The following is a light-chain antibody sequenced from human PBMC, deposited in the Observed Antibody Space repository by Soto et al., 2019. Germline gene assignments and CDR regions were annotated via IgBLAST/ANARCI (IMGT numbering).Light chain of an antibody. Sequence: EIVMTQSPATLSVSPGERATLSCRASQSVSSNLAWYQQKPGQAPKPLIYGASTRATSIPARFSGSGSGTEFTLTTSSLRSEDSAVCYCQQYNHWPPWTFGQGTKVEIK. CDR1: QSVSSN. V-gene: IGKV3D-15*01. CDR3: QQYNHWPPWT. CDR2: GAS. J-gene: IGKJ1*01.